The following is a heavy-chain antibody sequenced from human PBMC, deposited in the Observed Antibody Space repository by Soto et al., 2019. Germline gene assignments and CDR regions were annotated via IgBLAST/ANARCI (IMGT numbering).Heavy chain of an antibody. CDR2: IIPIFGTT. D-gene: IGHD4-4*01. J-gene: IGHJ6*02. V-gene: IGHV1-69*13. Sequence: GASVEVSCKASGGTFSSYTMSWVRQAPGQGLEWMGGIIPIFGTTTYAHKFQGRVTITADESTSTVYMELSSLRGEDTAVYYCARGALTTLAYYYGMDVWGQGTTVTVSS. CDR3: ARGALTTLAYYYGMDV. CDR1: GGTFSSYT.